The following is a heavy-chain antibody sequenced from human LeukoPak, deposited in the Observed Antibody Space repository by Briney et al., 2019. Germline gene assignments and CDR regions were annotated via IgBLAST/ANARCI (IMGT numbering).Heavy chain of an antibody. J-gene: IGHJ4*02. V-gene: IGHV3-23*01. D-gene: IGHD2-21*01. Sequence: GGSLRLSCAVSGFTFTTIDVSWVSLAAGKGLEWVSTITKSGGSTYYADSVKGRFTISRDNSKDTLYLQMSSLRAEDTAVYYCANVVGGYWGQGTLVTVSS. CDR3: ANVVGGY. CDR2: ITKSGGST. CDR1: GFTFTTID.